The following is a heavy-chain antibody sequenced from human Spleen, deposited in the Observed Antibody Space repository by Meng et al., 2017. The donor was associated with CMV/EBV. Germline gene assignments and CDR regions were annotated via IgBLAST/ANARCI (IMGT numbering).Heavy chain of an antibody. CDR2: VYLSGSA. D-gene: IGHD3-3*01. J-gene: IGHJ4*02. Sequence: LHLLQSGPGLWQPSEDLFLNCTVAGASLPKDSCFWGWYTQTPGKGLEWIGNVYLSGSADYSPSLRSRITILMDTSKSQISLKMRSVSAADTAVYYCARATLDNTRAFDFWGRGTLVTVSS. CDR1: GASLPKDSCF. CDR3: ARATLDNTRAFDF. V-gene: IGHV4-39*07.